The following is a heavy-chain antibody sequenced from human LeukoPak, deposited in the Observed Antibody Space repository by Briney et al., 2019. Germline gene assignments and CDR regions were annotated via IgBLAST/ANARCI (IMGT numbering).Heavy chain of an antibody. CDR2: ISGSGGST. Sequence: GGSLRLSRAASGFAFSRFWMSWVRHATGKGLEWVSAISGSGGSTYYADSVKGRLTISRDNSKNTLYLQMNSLRAEDTAVYYCAKDTGYYGSGSPFDYWGQGTLVTVSS. J-gene: IGHJ4*02. V-gene: IGHV3-23*01. CDR3: AKDTGYYGSGSPFDY. D-gene: IGHD3-10*01. CDR1: GFAFSRFW.